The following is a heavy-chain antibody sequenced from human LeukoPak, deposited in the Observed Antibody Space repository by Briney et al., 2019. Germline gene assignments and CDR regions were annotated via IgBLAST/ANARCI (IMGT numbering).Heavy chain of an antibody. CDR2: IYYSGST. J-gene: IGHJ4*02. D-gene: IGHD3-22*01. CDR3: AREGRVAIIDY. Sequence: SETLSLTCTVSGGSISSSSYYWGWIRQPPGKGLEWIGSIYYSGSTYYNPSLKSRVTISVDTSKNQFSLKLSSVTAADTAVYYCAREGRVAIIDYWGQGTLVTVSS. V-gene: IGHV4-39*02. CDR1: GGSISSSSYY.